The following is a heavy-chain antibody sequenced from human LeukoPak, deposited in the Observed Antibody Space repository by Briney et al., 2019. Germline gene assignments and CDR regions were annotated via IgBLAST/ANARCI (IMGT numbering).Heavy chain of an antibody. D-gene: IGHD1-1*01. CDR3: ARSFNWYGGWFDP. CDR1: GYNFSNYW. V-gene: IGHV5-51*01. Sequence: GESLKISCKGSGYNFSNYWIAWVRQMPGKGLEWMGIIYPGDSDNRYSPSFQGQVTISADRSISTAYLQWSSLKASDTAMYYCARSFNWYGGWFDPWGQGTLVTVSS. J-gene: IGHJ5*02. CDR2: IYPGDSDN.